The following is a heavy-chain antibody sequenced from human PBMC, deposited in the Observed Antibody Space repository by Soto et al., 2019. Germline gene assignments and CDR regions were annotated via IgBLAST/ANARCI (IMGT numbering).Heavy chain of an antibody. D-gene: IGHD2-2*01. CDR3: ARTLILDIVVVPTDV. J-gene: IGHJ6*04. V-gene: IGHV3-21*01. CDR2: ISSSSSYI. Sequence: PGGSLRLSCAASGFTFSSYSMNWVRQAPGKGLEWVSSISSSSSYIYYADSVKGRFTISRDNAKNSLYLQMDSLRAEDTAVYYCARTLILDIVVVPTDVWGKGTTVTVSS. CDR1: GFTFSSYS.